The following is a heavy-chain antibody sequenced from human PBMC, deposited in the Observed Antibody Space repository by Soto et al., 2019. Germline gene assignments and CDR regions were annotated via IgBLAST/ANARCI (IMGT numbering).Heavy chain of an antibody. CDR1: GGSISSGGYS. J-gene: IGHJ3*02. V-gene: IGHV4-30-2*01. CDR3: AKERRWGYYDSSGYYRHAFDI. D-gene: IGHD3-22*01. CDR2: IYHSGST. Sequence: SETLSLTCAVSGGSISSGGYSWGWIRQPPGKGLEWIGYIYHSGSTYYNPSLKSRVTISVDRSKNQFSLKLSSVTAADTAVYYCAKERRWGYYDSSGYYRHAFDIWGQGTMVTVSS.